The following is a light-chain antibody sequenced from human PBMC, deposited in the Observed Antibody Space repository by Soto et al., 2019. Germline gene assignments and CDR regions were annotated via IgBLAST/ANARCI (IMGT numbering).Light chain of an antibody. CDR1: SSNIGAAYD. CDR3: QSYDSSLSGVV. Sequence: QSVLTQPPSVSGAPGQRATISCTGSSSNIGAAYDVHWYQHLPGTAPKLLIYGNSNRPSGVPDRFSGSKSGTSASLAITELQTEDEADYYCQSYDSSLSGVVFGGGTKLTVL. J-gene: IGLJ2*01. V-gene: IGLV1-40*01. CDR2: GNS.